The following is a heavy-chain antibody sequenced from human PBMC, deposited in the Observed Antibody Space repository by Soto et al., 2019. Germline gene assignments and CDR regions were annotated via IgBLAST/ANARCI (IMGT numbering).Heavy chain of an antibody. CDR1: GGSISSYY. J-gene: IGHJ3*02. V-gene: IGHV4-59*01. Sequence: SETLSLTCTVSGGSISSYYWSWIRQPPGKGLEWIGYIYYSGSTNYNPSLKSRVTISVDTSKNQFSLKLSSVTAADTAVYYCARATYYYDSSGHDAFDIWGQGTMVTVSS. CDR3: ARATYYYDSSGHDAFDI. CDR2: IYYSGST. D-gene: IGHD3-22*01.